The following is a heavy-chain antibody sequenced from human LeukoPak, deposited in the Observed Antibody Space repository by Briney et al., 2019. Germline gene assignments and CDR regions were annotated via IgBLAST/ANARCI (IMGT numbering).Heavy chain of an antibody. CDR2: ISSNGGNT. CDR1: GFTFSSYA. CDR3: ARGYQLLQFFDY. V-gene: IGHV3-64*01. J-gene: IGHJ4*02. D-gene: IGHD2-2*01. Sequence: GGPLRLSCAASGFTFSSYAMHWVRQAPGKGLEYVSAISSNGGNTYYANSVQGRFTISRDNSKNTLYLQMGSLRSADMAVYYCARGYQLLQFFDYWGQGTLLTVSS.